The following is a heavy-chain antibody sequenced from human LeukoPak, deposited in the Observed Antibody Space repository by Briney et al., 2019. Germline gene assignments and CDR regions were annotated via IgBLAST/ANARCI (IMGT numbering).Heavy chain of an antibody. CDR3: ARTVEMATIVGYFDY. V-gene: IGHV5-51*01. CDR2: IYPGDSDT. CDR1: GYTLTSYW. Sequence: GGSLRLSCKGSGYTLTSYWIGWVRQMPGKGLEWMGIIYPGDSDTRYSPSLQGQVTISADKSISTAYLQWSSLKASDTAMYYCARTVEMATIVGYFDYWGQGTLVTVSS. D-gene: IGHD5-24*01. J-gene: IGHJ4*02.